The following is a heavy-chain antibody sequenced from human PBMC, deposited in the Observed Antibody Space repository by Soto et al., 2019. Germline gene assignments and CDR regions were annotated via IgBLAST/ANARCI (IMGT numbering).Heavy chain of an antibody. V-gene: IGHV4-31*03. D-gene: IGHD3-10*01. CDR2: IYYSGST. CDR1: GGSISSGGYY. J-gene: IGHJ5*02. Sequence: QVQLQESGPGLVKPSQTLSLTCTVSGGSISSGGYYWSWIRQHPGKGLEWIGYIYYSGSTYYNPSHKRRVTISVDTSKNQFALKLSSVTAADTAVYYCARYSPSVRGGTWFDPWGQGTLVTVSS. CDR3: ARYSPSVRGGTWFDP.